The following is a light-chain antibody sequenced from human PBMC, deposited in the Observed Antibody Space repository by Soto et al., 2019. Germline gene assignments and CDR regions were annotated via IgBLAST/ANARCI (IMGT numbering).Light chain of an antibody. Sequence: EIVMTQSPATLSVSPGQRATLSCRASQDVSNDLAWYQQKPGQAPRLLMYYASTRATGIPARFSGSGFGTEFTLTISSLQSEDFAVYYCQQRSNWPQTFGQGTKVDIK. CDR2: YAS. J-gene: IGKJ1*01. CDR3: QQRSNWPQT. CDR1: QDVSND. V-gene: IGKV3-15*01.